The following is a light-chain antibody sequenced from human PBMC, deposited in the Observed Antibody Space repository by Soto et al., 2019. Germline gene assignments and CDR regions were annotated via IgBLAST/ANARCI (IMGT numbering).Light chain of an antibody. V-gene: IGLV1-47*01. CDR2: TND. CDR1: SSNIGSNY. CDR3: AALDDSLNGHV. J-gene: IGLJ1*01. Sequence: QSVLTQPPSASGAPGQRVTISCSGGSSNIGSNYVFWFQQLPGTAPKLLIYTNDHRPSGVPDRFSGSKSGTSASRAISGLRSEDEAEYYCAALDDSLNGHVFGTGAKLTVL.